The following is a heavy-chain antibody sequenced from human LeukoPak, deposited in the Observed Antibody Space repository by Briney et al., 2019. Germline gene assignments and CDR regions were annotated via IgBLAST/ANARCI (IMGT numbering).Heavy chain of an antibody. CDR1: GFTFNNYA. D-gene: IGHD1-1*01. CDR3: ARNWNDERLWGTLDY. J-gene: IGHJ4*02. Sequence: GSLRLSCAASGFTFNNYAKSWVRQAPGKGLEWVANIKQDGSEKYYEDSVKGRFTISRDNAKNSLYLQMNSLRAEDTAVYYCARNWNDERLWGTLDYWGQGTLVTVSS. CDR2: IKQDGSEK. V-gene: IGHV3-7*01.